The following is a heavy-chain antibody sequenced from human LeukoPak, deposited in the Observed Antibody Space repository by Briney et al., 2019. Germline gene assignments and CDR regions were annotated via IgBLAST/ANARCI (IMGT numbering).Heavy chain of an antibody. V-gene: IGHV4-59*01. D-gene: IGHD2-15*01. CDR1: GGSISTYF. CDR3: ARYHQPSGPNWLDR. CDR2: IYYTGTT. J-gene: IGHJ5*02. Sequence: PSETLSLTCTVSGGSISTYFWTWIRQFPGQGLEWIGYIYYTGTTSYNPSLKSRVTISVDTSKNQFSLSLSSVTAADTAVYYCARYHQPSGPNWLDRWGQGTLVTASS.